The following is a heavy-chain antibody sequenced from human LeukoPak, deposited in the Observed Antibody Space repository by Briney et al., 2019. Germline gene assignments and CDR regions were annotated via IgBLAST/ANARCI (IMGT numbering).Heavy chain of an antibody. J-gene: IGHJ4*02. CDR3: ATHEQI. V-gene: IGHV3-30-3*01. CDR1: GLTFNAYA. CDR2: VSSDGINK. Sequence: PGGSLRLSCAASGLTFNAYAMHWIRQPPGKGVEWVSVVSSDGINKYYADSVKGRFTISRDNSKNTLYLQMNSLRAEDTAVYYCATHEQIWGQGTLVTVSS.